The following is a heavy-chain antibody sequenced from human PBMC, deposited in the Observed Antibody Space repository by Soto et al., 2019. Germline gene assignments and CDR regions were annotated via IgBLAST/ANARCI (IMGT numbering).Heavy chain of an antibody. CDR3: AGWSVPLDV. D-gene: IGHD6-19*01. Sequence: QVQLVQSGAEVKKPGASVKVSCKASGYTFTSYGISWVRQAPGQGLEWMGWISAYNGNTNYAQKRQGRVTRSADTATSTGDIELRSLRSDDTGVYYCAGWSVPLDVGGHGTTITVSS. J-gene: IGHJ6*02. CDR2: ISAYNGNT. CDR1: GYTFTSYG. V-gene: IGHV1-18*01.